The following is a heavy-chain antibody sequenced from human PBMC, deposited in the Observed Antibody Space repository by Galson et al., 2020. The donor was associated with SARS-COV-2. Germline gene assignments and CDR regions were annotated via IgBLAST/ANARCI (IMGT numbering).Heavy chain of an antibody. D-gene: IGHD5-12*01. Sequence: TGGSLRLSCAASGFTFDDYAMHWVRQAPGKGLEWVSGISWNSGSIGYADSVKGRFTISRDNAKNSLYLQMNSLRAEDTALYYCAKDKFDGYNPDRAFDIWGQGTMVTVSS. CDR2: ISWNSGSI. CDR3: AKDKFDGYNPDRAFDI. CDR1: GFTFDDYA. V-gene: IGHV3-9*01. J-gene: IGHJ3*02.